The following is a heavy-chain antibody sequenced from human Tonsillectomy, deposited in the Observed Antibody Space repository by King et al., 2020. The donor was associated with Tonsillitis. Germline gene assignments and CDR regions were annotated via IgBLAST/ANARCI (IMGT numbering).Heavy chain of an antibody. V-gene: IGHV1-8*02. CDR2: MDPSSGDA. Sequence: VQLVESGAEVKKPGASVKVSCTASGYSFTNYDINWVRQGSGQGLEWMGWMDPSSGDADFSQKFQGRVAMTRNTSISTAYMELRSLRSEDTAVYYCARGVDFWGQGTLVTVSS. CDR1: GYSFTNYD. J-gene: IGHJ4*02. CDR3: ARGVDF.